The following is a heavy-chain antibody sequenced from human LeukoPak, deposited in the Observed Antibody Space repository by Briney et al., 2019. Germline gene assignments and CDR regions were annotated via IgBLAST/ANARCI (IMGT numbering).Heavy chain of an antibody. CDR2: IYPGDSDT. CDR1: GSPFTSYW. CDR3: ARRAARSSSFDY. D-gene: IGHD6-13*01. J-gene: IGHJ4*02. Sequence: GGSLQISCQGSGSPFTSYWIGWAGQLPGKGLEWMGIIYPGDSDTRYSPSFQGQVTISADKSISTAYLQWSSLKASDTAMYYCARRAARSSSFDYWGQGTLVTVSS. V-gene: IGHV5-51*01.